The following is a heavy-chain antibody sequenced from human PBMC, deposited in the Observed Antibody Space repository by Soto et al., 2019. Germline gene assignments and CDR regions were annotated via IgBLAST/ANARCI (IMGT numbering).Heavy chain of an antibody. CDR2: ISGTRGRQRNT. Sequence: PGGSLRLSCAASGFTFSNYEMHWVRQAPGKGLQWVSTISGTRGRQRNTFYTASVKGRFTVTRDNSKNTLFLQMGSLRPEDTAIYYCVKQAHGLDGVAFDYWGQGTQVTSPQ. CDR1: GFTFSNYE. CDR3: VKQAHGLDGVAFDY. V-gene: IGHV3-23*01. J-gene: IGHJ4*02. D-gene: IGHD2-15*01.